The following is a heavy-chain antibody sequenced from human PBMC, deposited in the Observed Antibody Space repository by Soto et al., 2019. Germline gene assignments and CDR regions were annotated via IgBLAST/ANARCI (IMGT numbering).Heavy chain of an antibody. D-gene: IGHD3-3*01. V-gene: IGHV3-23*01. Sequence: GGSLRLSCAASGFTFSTYAMSWVRQAPGKGLEWVSGISVSGDNTYYADSVKGRFTISRDNSKNTLYLQMNNLRAEDTAVYYCADGGEWSFNFVYWGQGTQVTVSS. J-gene: IGHJ4*02. CDR2: ISVSGDNT. CDR1: GFTFSTYA. CDR3: ADGGEWSFNFVY.